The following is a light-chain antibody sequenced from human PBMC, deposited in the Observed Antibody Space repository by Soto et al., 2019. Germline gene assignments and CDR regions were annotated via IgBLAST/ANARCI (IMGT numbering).Light chain of an antibody. CDR3: QQYRSSPPEFT. Sequence: EIVLTQSPGTLSLSAGERATLSCRASQTISSNYLAWYQQKPGQAPRLLIFGASYRATGIPDRFSGSGSGTDFTLTTSRLEPEDFAVYYCQQYRSSPPEFTFGPGTKVDIK. V-gene: IGKV3-20*01. CDR1: QTISSNY. J-gene: IGKJ3*01. CDR2: GAS.